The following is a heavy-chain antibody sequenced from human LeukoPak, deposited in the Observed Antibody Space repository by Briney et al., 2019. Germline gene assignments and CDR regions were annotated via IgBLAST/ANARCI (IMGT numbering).Heavy chain of an antibody. D-gene: IGHD2/OR15-2a*01. CDR1: GNYW. V-gene: IGHV3-74*01. CDR3: VSFYETY. J-gene: IGHJ4*02. CDR2: INSDGSWT. Sequence: PGGSLRLSCAASGNYWMHWVRHAPGKGLVWVSHINSDGSWTSYADSVKGRFTISKDNAKNTVYPQMNSLRAEDTAVYYCVSFYETYWGRGTLVTVSS.